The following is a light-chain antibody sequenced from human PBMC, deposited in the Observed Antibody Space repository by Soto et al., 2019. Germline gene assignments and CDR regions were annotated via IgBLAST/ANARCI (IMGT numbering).Light chain of an antibody. J-gene: IGKJ5*01. V-gene: IGKV3-20*01. CDR2: GAS. Sequence: EIVMTQSPATLSVSPGERATLSCRASQSVSSNLAWYQQKPGQAPRLLIYGASSRATGIPGRFSGSGSGTDFTLTINRLEPEDFAVYYCQQYGSSITFGQGTRLEIK. CDR3: QQYGSSIT. CDR1: QSVSSN.